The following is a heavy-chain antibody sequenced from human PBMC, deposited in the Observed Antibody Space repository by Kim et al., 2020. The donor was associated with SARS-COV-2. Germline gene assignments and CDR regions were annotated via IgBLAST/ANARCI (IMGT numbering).Heavy chain of an antibody. Sequence: GGSLRLSCAASGFTFSSYAMSWVRQAPGKGLEWVSVIYSGGSSAYYADSVTGRFTISRDNSKNTLFLQMNSLRAEDTAVYYCTKENLAAAGNTGYYYYYGMDVWGQGTTVTVSS. CDR3: TKENLAAAGNTGYYYYYGMDV. D-gene: IGHD6-13*01. J-gene: IGHJ6*02. CDR1: GFTFSSYA. CDR2: IYSGGSSA. V-gene: IGHV3-23*03.